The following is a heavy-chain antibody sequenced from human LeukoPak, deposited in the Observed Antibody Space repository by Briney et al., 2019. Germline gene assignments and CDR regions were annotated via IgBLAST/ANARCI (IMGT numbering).Heavy chain of an antibody. CDR1: GFNFANHA. Sequence: PGGSLRLSCAASGFNFANHAMSWVRQAPGKGLEWVSAISGNGGSTYYADSVKGRFTISRDNSKNMLYLQMNSLRAEDTAVYYCAKRHYDSSGYPNGGQGTLVTVSS. CDR3: AKRHYDSSGYPN. J-gene: IGHJ4*02. CDR2: ISGNGGST. V-gene: IGHV3-23*01. D-gene: IGHD3-22*01.